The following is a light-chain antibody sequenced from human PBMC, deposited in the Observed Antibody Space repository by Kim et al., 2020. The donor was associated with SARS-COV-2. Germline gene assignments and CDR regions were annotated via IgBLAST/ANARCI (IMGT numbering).Light chain of an antibody. Sequence: DIVMTQSPLSLPVTPGEPASISCRSSQSLLHSNGYNYLDWYLQKPGQSPQLLIYLGSNRASGVPDRFSGSGSGTDFTLKISRVEAEDVGVYYCMQPLQTPYTFVQGTKLEIK. J-gene: IGKJ2*01. CDR1: QSLLHSNGYNY. V-gene: IGKV2-28*01. CDR3: MQPLQTPYT. CDR2: LGS.